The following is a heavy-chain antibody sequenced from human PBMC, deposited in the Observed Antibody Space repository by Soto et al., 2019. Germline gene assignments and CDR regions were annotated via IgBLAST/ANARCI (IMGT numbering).Heavy chain of an antibody. CDR3: ARGQGNSGYDPLDF. Sequence: ASVKVSCKASGYTFTGYGISWVRQAPGQGLEWMGWISAYNGNTNYAQKLQGRVTMTTDTSASTVFIELSSLTSEDTALYYCARGQGNSGYDPLDFWGLGTLVTVSS. CDR2: ISAYNGNT. CDR1: GYTFTGYG. J-gene: IGHJ4*02. V-gene: IGHV1-18*01. D-gene: IGHD5-12*01.